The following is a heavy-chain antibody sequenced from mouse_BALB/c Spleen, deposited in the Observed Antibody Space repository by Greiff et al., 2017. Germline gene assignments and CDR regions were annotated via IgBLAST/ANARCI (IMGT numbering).Heavy chain of an antibody. CDR2: IWSGGST. J-gene: IGHJ4*01. Sequence: GKVVESGPGLVQPSQSLSITCTVSGFSLTSYGVHWVRQSPGKGLEWLGVIWSGGSTDYNAAFISRLSISKDNSKSQVFFKMNSLQANDTAIYYCAPGNSYAMDYWGQGTSVTVSS. CDR1: GFSLTSYG. V-gene: IGHV2-2*02. D-gene: IGHD2-1*01. CDR3: APGNSYAMDY.